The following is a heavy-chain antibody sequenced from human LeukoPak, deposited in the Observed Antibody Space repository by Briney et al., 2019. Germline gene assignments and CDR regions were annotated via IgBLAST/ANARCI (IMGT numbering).Heavy chain of an antibody. D-gene: IGHD3-10*01. CDR2: ISSSSKYT. Sequence: TSGGPLRLSCAASGFTFSSYSMNWVRQAPGKGLEWVSSISSSSKYTYYADSVKGRFTISRDNAKNTLYLQVNSLRAEDTAVYYCARMVRGIIDFLYGMDVWGQGTTVTVSS. CDR1: GFTFSSYS. CDR3: ARMVRGIIDFLYGMDV. V-gene: IGHV3-21*01. J-gene: IGHJ6*02.